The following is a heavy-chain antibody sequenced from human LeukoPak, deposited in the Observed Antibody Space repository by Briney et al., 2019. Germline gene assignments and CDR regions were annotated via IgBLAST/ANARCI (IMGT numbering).Heavy chain of an antibody. CDR2: IYYSGST. CDR3: ARITTSGWYPYDMDV. V-gene: IGHV4-59*04. Sequence: PSETLSLTCTVSGGSITSYYWSWIRQPPGKGLEWIGNIYYSGSTYYNPSLKSRVTISVDTSKNQFSLKLSSVTAADTAVYYCARITTSGWYPYDMDVWGQGTTVTVSS. D-gene: IGHD6-19*01. CDR1: GGSITSYY. J-gene: IGHJ6*02.